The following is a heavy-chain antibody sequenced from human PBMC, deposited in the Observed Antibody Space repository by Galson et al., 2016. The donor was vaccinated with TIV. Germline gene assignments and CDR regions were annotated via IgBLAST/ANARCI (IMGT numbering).Heavy chain of an antibody. CDR2: ISYDGSLK. J-gene: IGHJ4*02. Sequence: SLRLSCAASGFTLSAYPMHWVRQAPGKGLEWVAVISYDGSLKYYAASVKGRFTIAKDNSKNTLYPQMNSLRAEDTAAYYCARDSGYDSIGYSPSGYWGQGTLVTVSS. D-gene: IGHD3-22*01. CDR3: ARDSGYDSIGYSPSGY. V-gene: IGHV3-30*04. CDR1: GFTLSAYP.